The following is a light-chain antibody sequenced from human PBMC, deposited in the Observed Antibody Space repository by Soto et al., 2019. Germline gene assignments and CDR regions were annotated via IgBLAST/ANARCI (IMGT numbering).Light chain of an antibody. CDR1: QSVSSN. Sequence: EILMTQSPATLSVSPGERATLSCRASQSVSSNLAWYQQKPGQAPRLLIYSASTRATGIPARFSGSGSGTDFTLTISGLQSEDFAVYFCQQYNDWLFTFGPGTKVDLK. V-gene: IGKV3-15*01. CDR2: SAS. J-gene: IGKJ3*01. CDR3: QQYNDWLFT.